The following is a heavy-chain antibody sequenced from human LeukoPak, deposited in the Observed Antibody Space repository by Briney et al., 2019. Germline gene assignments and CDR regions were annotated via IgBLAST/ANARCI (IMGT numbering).Heavy chain of an antibody. CDR2: ISSGSSTI. D-gene: IGHD3-16*02. CDR3: ARDRYDYVWGSYRYTSDY. V-gene: IGHV3-48*01. J-gene: IGHJ4*02. Sequence: PGGSLRLSCAASGFTFSSYSMNWVRQAPGKGLEWVSYISSGSSTIYYADSVKGRFTISRDNAKNSMYLQMNSLRAEDTAVYYCARDRYDYVWGSYRYTSDYWGQGTLVTVSS. CDR1: GFTFSSYS.